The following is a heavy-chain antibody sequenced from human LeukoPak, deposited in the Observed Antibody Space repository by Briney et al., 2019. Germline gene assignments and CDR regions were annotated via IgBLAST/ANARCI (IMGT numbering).Heavy chain of an antibody. J-gene: IGHJ4*02. CDR3: AREGWPGIAVAGTCYFDY. Sequence: ASVKVSCKASGYTFTGYYMHWVRQAPGQGLEWMGWINPNSGGTNYAQKFQGRVTMTRDTSISTAYMELSRLRSDDTAVYYCAREGWPGIAVAGTCYFDYWGQGTLVTVSS. CDR1: GYTFTGYY. CDR2: INPNSGGT. V-gene: IGHV1-2*02. D-gene: IGHD6-19*01.